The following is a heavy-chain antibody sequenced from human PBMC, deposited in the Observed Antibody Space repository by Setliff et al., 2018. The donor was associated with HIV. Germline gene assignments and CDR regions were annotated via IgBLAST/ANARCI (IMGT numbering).Heavy chain of an antibody. D-gene: IGHD3-9*01. V-gene: IGHV1-18*01. J-gene: IGHJ4*02. CDR1: GYTFTSYG. CDR2: ISAYNGNT. Sequence: ASVKVSCKASGYTFTSYGISWVRQAPGQGLEWMGWISAYNGNTHYAQKLRGRVTMTTDTATSTAYMELRSLRADDTAVYYCARVGDILTGSLFDYWGQGTLVTVSS. CDR3: ARVGDILTGSLFDY.